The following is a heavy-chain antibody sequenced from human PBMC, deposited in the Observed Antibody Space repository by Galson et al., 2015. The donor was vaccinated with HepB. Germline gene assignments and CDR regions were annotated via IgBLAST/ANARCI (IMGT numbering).Heavy chain of an antibody. V-gene: IGHV4-39*01. J-gene: IGHJ4*02. CDR2: LYYNGRT. D-gene: IGHD6-13*01. Sequence: SETLSLTCTVSGGSISSSNYYWAWIRQPPGKGLEWIESLYYNGRTYYHPSLKSRVTVSGDTSKNQFSLKLISVTAADTAVYYCASLRGYSSSWDLDYWGQGTLVTVSS. CDR1: GGSISSSNYY. CDR3: ASLRGYSSSWDLDY.